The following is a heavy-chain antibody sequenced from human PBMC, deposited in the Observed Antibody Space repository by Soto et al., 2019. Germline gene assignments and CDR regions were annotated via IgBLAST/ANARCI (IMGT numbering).Heavy chain of an antibody. CDR3: ARGSGTYLDESY. D-gene: IGHD3-10*01. Sequence: GGSLRLSCVVSGFTFSSYGMSWVRQAPGKGLEWVSGISGSGSSTYYVGSVRGRFTISRDNSKNTLYLQMNSLRVEDTAVYYCARGSGTYLDESYWGRGTLVTVSS. CDR1: GFTFSSYG. V-gene: IGHV3-23*01. CDR2: ISGSGSST. J-gene: IGHJ4*02.